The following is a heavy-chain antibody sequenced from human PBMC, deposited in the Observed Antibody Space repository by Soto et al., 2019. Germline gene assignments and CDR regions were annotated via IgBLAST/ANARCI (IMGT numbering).Heavy chain of an antibody. Sequence: PXGSLGLSCSTSGFTFSTYAMNWVRQAPGKGLEWVSALSGSGGTTYYADSVRGRFTISRDNSKSTLFLQMSSLRAEDTALYYCAKQRAGYGSGSDTFYFDFWGQGTLVTVSS. CDR2: LSGSGGTT. V-gene: IGHV3-23*01. CDR1: GFTFSTYA. D-gene: IGHD3-10*01. J-gene: IGHJ4*02. CDR3: AKQRAGYGSGSDTFYFDF.